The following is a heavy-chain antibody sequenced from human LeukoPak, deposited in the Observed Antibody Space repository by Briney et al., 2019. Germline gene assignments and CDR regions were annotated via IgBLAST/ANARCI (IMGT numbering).Heavy chain of an antibody. CDR3: ARSHIAARETLDY. V-gene: IGHV1-69*13. D-gene: IGHD6-6*01. CDR2: IIPIFGTA. CDR1: GCTFSSYA. J-gene: IGHJ4*02. Sequence: GASVKVSCKASGCTFSSYAISWVRQAPGQGLEWMGGIIPIFGTANYAQKFQGRVTITADESTSTAYMGLSSLRSEDTAVYYCARSHIAARETLDYWGQGTLVTVSS.